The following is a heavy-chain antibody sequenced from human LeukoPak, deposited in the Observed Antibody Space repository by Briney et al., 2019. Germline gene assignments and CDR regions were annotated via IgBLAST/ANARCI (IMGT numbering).Heavy chain of an antibody. J-gene: IGHJ6*02. Sequence: SETLSLTCAVSGGSISNYYWSWIRQPPGKGLEWIGYIYYSGRTNYIPSLKNRVTISVDTSKKQFSLKLSSVTAAGTAIYYCARGAYYYGMDVWGQGTTVTVS. CDR2: IYYSGRT. D-gene: IGHD1-26*01. CDR1: GGSISNYY. V-gene: IGHV4-59*01. CDR3: ARGAYYYGMDV.